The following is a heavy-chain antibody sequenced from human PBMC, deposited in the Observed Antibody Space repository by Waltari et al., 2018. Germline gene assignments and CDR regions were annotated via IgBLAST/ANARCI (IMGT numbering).Heavy chain of an antibody. CDR1: GFTFSSYA. V-gene: IGHV3-64*01. Sequence: EVQLVESGGGLVQPGGSLRLSCAASGFTFSSYAMHWVRQAPGKGLEYVSAISSNGGSTYYANAVKGRSTISRDNSKNTLYLQMGSLRAEDMAVYYCARKSGWYGGGHYYYMDVWGKGTTVTVSS. CDR3: ARKSGWYGGGHYYYMDV. CDR2: ISSNGGST. J-gene: IGHJ6*03. D-gene: IGHD6-19*01.